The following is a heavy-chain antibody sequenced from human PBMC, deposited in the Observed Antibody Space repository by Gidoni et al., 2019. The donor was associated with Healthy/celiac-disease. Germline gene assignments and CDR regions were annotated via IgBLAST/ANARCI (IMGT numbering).Heavy chain of an antibody. CDR3: ARTVYDSSGYDPDAFDI. CDR1: GGTFSSYA. CDR2: IIPILGIA. J-gene: IGHJ3*02. D-gene: IGHD3-22*01. V-gene: IGHV1-69*04. Sequence: QVQLVQSGAEVQKPGSSVKVSCKASGGTFSSYAISWVRQAPGQGLEWMGRIIPILGIANYEQKFQGRVTITADKSTSTAYMELSSLRSEDTAVYYCARTVYDSSGYDPDAFDIWGQGTMVTVSS.